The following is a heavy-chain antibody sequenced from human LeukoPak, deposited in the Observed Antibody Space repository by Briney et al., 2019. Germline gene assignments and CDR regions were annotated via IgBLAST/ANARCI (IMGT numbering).Heavy chain of an antibody. CDR2: ISAYNGNT. Sequence: ASVKVSCKASGYTFTSYGISWVRQAPGQGLEWMGWISAYNGNTNYAQKLQGRVTMTTDTSTSTAYMELRSLRSDDTAVYYCARAAGYCSSTSCYSNYYYMDVWGKGTTVTVSS. CDR3: ARAAGYCSSTSCYSNYYYMDV. D-gene: IGHD2-2*02. CDR1: GYTFTSYG. J-gene: IGHJ6*03. V-gene: IGHV1-18*01.